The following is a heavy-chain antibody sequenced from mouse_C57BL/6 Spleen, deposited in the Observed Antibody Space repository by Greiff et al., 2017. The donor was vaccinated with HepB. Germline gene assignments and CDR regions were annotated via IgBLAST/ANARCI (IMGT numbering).Heavy chain of an antibody. V-gene: IGHV5-12*01. Sequence: EVHLVESGGGLVQPGGSLKLSCAASGFTFSDYYMYWVRQTPEKRLEWVAYISNGGGSTYYPDTVKGRFTISRDNAKNTLYLQMSRLKSEDTAMYYCARGDGLYYFDYWGQGTTLTVSS. CDR1: GFTFSDYY. CDR3: ARGDGLYYFDY. D-gene: IGHD1-1*02. CDR2: ISNGGGST. J-gene: IGHJ2*01.